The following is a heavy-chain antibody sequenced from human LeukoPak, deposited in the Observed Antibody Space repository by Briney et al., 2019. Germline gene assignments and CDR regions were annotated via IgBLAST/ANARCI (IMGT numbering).Heavy chain of an antibody. J-gene: IGHJ4*02. Sequence: GGSLRLSCAASGFTFSSYSMNWVRQAPGKGLEWVSYISSSSSTIYYADSVKGRFAISRDNAKNSLYLQMNSLRAEDTAVYYCARANHLNWNYGLGYYFDYWGQGTLVTVSS. V-gene: IGHV3-48*01. CDR3: ARANHLNWNYGLGYYFDY. CDR2: ISSSSSTI. D-gene: IGHD1-7*01. CDR1: GFTFSSYS.